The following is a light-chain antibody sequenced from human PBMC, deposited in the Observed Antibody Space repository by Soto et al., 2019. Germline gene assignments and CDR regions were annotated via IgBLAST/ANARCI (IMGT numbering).Light chain of an antibody. CDR3: QHYVTSLTT. CDR2: GAS. V-gene: IGKV3-20*01. CDR1: QSVTSNY. Sequence: EIVMPQSPATLSVSPGGRATLSCGASQSVTSNYLAWYQQKPGQAPRLLIFGASIRVTGIPDRFIGSGSGTDFTLTISRLEPEDFAVYYCQHYVTSLTTFGQGTKVDIK. J-gene: IGKJ1*01.